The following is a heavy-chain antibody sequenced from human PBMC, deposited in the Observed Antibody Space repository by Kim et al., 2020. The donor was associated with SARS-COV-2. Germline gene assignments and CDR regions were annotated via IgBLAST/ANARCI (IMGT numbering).Heavy chain of an antibody. D-gene: IGHD3-22*01. CDR1: GGSISSGGYY. V-gene: IGHV4-31*03. CDR3: ASRLRGTYYYGMDV. J-gene: IGHJ6*02. CDR2: IYYSGST. Sequence: SETLSLTCTVSGGSISSGGYYWSWIRQHPGKGLEWIGYIYYSGSTYYNPSLKSRVTISVDTSKNQFSLKLSSVTAADTAVYYCASRLRGTYYYGMDVWGQGTTVTVSS.